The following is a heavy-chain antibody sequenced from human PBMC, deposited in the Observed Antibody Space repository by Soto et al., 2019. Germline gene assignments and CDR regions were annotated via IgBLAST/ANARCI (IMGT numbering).Heavy chain of an antibody. CDR3: ARGNGILYALNWFDP. D-gene: IGHD2-8*01. V-gene: IGHV1-46*03. CDR1: GYTFTSYY. J-gene: IGHJ5*02. Sequence: GSSVKVSCNASGYTFTSYYMHWVRQAPGQGLEWMGIINPSGGSTSYAQKFQGRVTMTRDTSTSTVYMELSSLRSEDTAVYYCARGNGILYALNWFDPWGQGTLVTVSS. CDR2: INPSGGST.